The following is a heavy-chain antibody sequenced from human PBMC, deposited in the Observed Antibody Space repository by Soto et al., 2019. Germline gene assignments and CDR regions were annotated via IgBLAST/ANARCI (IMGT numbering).Heavy chain of an antibody. CDR1: GDTFNSYV. CDR3: TRSYGYTFGGSLDN. D-gene: IGHD5-18*01. CDR2: IITAFGTT. Sequence: QVQLVQSGPEVKKPGSSVNVSCKASGDTFNSYVITWVRQAPGQGLEWLGGIITAFGTTRYAQNFQDRLTLTADEAATTDHMELSSLTSDDAAMYYCTRSYGYTFGGSLDNWGQGTLVTVSS. J-gene: IGHJ4*02. V-gene: IGHV1-69*01.